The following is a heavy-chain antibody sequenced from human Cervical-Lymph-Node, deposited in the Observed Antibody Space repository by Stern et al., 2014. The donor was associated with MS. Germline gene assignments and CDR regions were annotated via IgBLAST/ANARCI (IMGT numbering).Heavy chain of an antibody. V-gene: IGHV3-7*03. J-gene: IGHJ4*02. CDR3: VREGDGNHEY. Sequence: EVQLVESGGGLVQPGGSMRLSCAASGFTFSNSWMAWVRQAPGKGLEWVANIKPDGTEKNYVDSVKGRLTISRDNAKSSMYLQMNSLRAEDTAVYYCVREGDGNHEYWGQGTLVTVSS. CDR2: IKPDGTEK. D-gene: IGHD1-14*01. CDR1: GFTFSNSW.